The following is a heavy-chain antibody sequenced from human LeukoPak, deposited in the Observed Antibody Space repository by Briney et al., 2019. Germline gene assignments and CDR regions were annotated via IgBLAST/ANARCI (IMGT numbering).Heavy chain of an antibody. CDR3: AKSVNYYDSSGSDY. Sequence: PGGSLRLSCAASGFTFSNYAMSWVCQAPGKGLEWVSTISGSGGTTYYADSVKGRFTISRDNSKNTLYLQVNSLRAEDTAVYYCAKSVNYYDSSGSDYWGQGTLVTVSS. CDR1: GFTFSNYA. J-gene: IGHJ4*02. CDR2: ISGSGGTT. D-gene: IGHD3-22*01. V-gene: IGHV3-23*01.